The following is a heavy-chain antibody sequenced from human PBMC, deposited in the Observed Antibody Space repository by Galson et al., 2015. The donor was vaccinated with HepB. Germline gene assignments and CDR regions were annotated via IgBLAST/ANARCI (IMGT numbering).Heavy chain of an antibody. J-gene: IGHJ3*02. D-gene: IGHD6-19*01. CDR1: GFSLSTSVVG. Sequence: PALVKPTQTLTLTCTFSGFSLSTSVVGVGWIRQPPGKALEWLAPIYWNDDKRYSPSLKSRLTITKDTSKNQVVLTMTNMGPVDTATYYCAHRRDSSGWSTLDAFDIWGQGTMVTVSS. CDR2: IYWNDDK. CDR3: AHRRDSSGWSTLDAFDI. V-gene: IGHV2-5*01.